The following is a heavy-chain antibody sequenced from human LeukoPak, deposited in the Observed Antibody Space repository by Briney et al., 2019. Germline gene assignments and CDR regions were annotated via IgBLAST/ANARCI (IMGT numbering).Heavy chain of an antibody. CDR1: GGTFSSYA. CDR3: ARYEQYYDFWRRANDVFDI. CDR2: INPDSGGT. J-gene: IGHJ3*02. Sequence: GSSVKVSCKASGGTFSSYAISWVRQAPGQGLEWMGWINPDSGGTNYAQKFQGRVTMTRDTSISTAYMELSRLRSDDTAVYYCARYEQYYDFWRRANDVFDIWGQGTMVTVSS. D-gene: IGHD3-3*01. V-gene: IGHV1-2*02.